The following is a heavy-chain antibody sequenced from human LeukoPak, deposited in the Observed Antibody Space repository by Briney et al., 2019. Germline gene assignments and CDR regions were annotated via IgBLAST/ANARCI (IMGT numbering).Heavy chain of an antibody. CDR2: ISGSGGST. Sequence: GGSLRLSCAASGFTFSSYALSWVPQAPGKGLEWVSAISGSGGSTYYADSVKGRFTISRDNSKNTLYLQMNSLRAEDTAIYYCAKDSRVVVVAATTPGFDYWGQGSLVTVSS. D-gene: IGHD2-15*01. V-gene: IGHV3-23*01. CDR3: AKDSRVVVVAATTPGFDY. J-gene: IGHJ4*02. CDR1: GFTFSSYA.